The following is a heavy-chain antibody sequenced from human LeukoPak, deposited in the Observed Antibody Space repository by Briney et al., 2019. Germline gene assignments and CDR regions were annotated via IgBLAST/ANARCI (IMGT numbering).Heavy chain of an antibody. J-gene: IGHJ5*02. Sequence: WGSLRLSCAASGFTFSSYGMHWVRQAPGKGLEWVAVIWYDGSNKYYADSVKGRFTISRDNSKNTLYLQMNSLRAEDTAVYYWAKDGIAVAGWFDPWGRGTLVTVSS. CDR1: GFTFSSYG. CDR3: AKDGIAVAGWFDP. CDR2: IWYDGSNK. D-gene: IGHD6-19*01. V-gene: IGHV3-33*06.